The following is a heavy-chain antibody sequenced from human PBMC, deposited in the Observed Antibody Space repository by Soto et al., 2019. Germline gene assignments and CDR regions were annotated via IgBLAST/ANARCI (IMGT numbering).Heavy chain of an antibody. J-gene: IGHJ4*02. CDR3: ARGGGSPFHDHEFDY. Sequence: QVQLQESGPGLVKPSETLSLTWSVSGVSTSNHYWTWIRKPPGQGPEWIGCIYYRGTTNYNASFNSRVTISLDTSKNQFSLRLTSVTTADTAVYYCARGGGSPFHDHEFDYWGQGILVTVSS. V-gene: IGHV4-59*11. CDR1: GVSTSNHY. D-gene: IGHD6-19*01. CDR2: IYYRGTT.